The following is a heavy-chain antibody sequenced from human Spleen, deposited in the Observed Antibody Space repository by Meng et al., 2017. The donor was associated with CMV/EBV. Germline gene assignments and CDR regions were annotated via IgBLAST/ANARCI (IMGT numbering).Heavy chain of an antibody. CDR2: ISSSSSYI. D-gene: IGHD2-2*01. CDR1: GCTFSGYS. Sequence: GESLKISCAASGCTFSGYSINWVRQAPGKGLEWVSSISSSSSYIYYADSVKGRFTISRDNSKNTLYLQMNSLRAEDTAVYYCAKPIVVVPAAIIPYYYYGMDVWGQGTTVTVSS. J-gene: IGHJ6*02. CDR3: AKPIVVVPAAIIPYYYYGMDV. V-gene: IGHV3-21*01.